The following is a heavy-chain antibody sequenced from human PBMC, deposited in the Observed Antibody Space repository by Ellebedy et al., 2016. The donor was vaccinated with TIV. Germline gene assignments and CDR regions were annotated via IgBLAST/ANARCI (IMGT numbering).Heavy chain of an antibody. CDR3: ARPAQVRDYYYGMDV. CDR1: GYSLTSYW. D-gene: IGHD3-22*01. CDR2: IYPGDSDT. V-gene: IGHV5-51*01. J-gene: IGHJ6*02. Sequence: PGGSLRLSCKGSGYSLTSYWISWVRQIPGKGLEWMGIIYPGDSDTRYSPSFQGQVTISADKSISTAYLQWSSLKASDTAMYYCARPAQVRDYYYGMDVWGQGTTVTVSS.